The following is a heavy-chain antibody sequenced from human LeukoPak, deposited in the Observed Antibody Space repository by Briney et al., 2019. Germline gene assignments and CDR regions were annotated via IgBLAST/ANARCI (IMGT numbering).Heavy chain of an antibody. J-gene: IGHJ6*02. CDR2: IYYSGST. CDR1: GGSISSSSYY. CDR3: ARTYYDILTGRRYSGMDV. V-gene: IGHV4-61*01. Sequence: SETLSLTCTVSGGSISSSSYYWTWIRQPPGKGLEWIGDIYYSGSTNYNPSLKSRVTISVDTSKNQFSLKLSSVTAADTAVFYCARTYYDILTGRRYSGMDVWGQGTTVTVSS. D-gene: IGHD3-9*01.